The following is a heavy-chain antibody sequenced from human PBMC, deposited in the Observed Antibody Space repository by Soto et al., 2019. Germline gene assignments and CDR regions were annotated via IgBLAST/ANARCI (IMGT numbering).Heavy chain of an antibody. CDR1: GFTFSSYA. CDR2: ISSNGGST. CDR3: ARESGWRSVDY. Sequence: GGSLRLSCAASGFTFSSYAMHWVRQAPGKGLEYVSAISSNGGSTYYANSVKGRFTISRDNSKNTLYLQMGSLRAEDMAVYYCARESGWRSVDYWGQGTLVTVSS. V-gene: IGHV3-64*01. J-gene: IGHJ4*02. D-gene: IGHD6-19*01.